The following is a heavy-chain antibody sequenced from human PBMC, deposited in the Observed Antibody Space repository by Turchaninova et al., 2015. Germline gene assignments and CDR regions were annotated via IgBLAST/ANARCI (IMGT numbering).Heavy chain of an antibody. CDR3: ARANGASYYGMADY. CDR1: VGSISSGDYY. J-gene: IGHJ4*02. Sequence: QIHXXXSGXXLVTTSPTXSXTXXXPVGSISSGDYYWRWIRQPPGKGLEWIGYIYYHGNTYYNPSLKSRVIISVDTSKNQFSLKLRSVTGADTAVYYGARANGASYYGMADYWGQGALVTVSS. V-gene: IGHV4-30-4*01. CDR2: IYYHGNT. D-gene: IGHD1-26*01.